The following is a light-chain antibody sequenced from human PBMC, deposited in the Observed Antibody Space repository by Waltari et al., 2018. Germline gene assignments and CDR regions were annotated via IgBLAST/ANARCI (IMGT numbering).Light chain of an antibody. CDR1: QSVSSY. V-gene: IGKV3-11*01. CDR2: HVS. Sequence: VMPQSPATLSLSPGDSATLSCRASQSVSSYLGWYQQKPGQAPRLLIYHVSNRATGIPARFSGSGSGTDFTLTISSLEPEDFAVYYCHQRSDWPYTFGQGTKLEIK. J-gene: IGKJ2*01. CDR3: HQRSDWPYT.